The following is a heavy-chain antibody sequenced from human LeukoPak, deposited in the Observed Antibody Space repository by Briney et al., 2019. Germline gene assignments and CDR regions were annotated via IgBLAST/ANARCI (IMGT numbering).Heavy chain of an antibody. V-gene: IGHV4-4*02. CDR2: IYHSGSP. J-gene: IGHJ6*02. CDR3: ASSTVYYYYGMDV. D-gene: IGHD4-17*01. CDR1: GFTVSSRYM. Sequence: GSLRLSCATSGFTVSSRYMSWVRQPPGKGLEWIGEIYHSGSPNYNPSLKSRVTISVDKSKNQFSLKLSSVTAADTAVYYCASSTVYYYYGMDVWGQGTTVTVSS.